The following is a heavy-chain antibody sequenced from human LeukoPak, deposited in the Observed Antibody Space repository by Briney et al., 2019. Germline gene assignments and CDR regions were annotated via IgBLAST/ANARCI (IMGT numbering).Heavy chain of an antibody. V-gene: IGHV4-34*01. J-gene: IGHJ4*02. CDR2: INHSGST. CDR1: GGSFSGYY. D-gene: IGHD3-16*01. Sequence: SETLSLTCAVYGGSFSGYYWSWIRQPPGKGLEWIGEINHSGSTNYNPSLKSRVTISVDTSKNQFSLKLSSVTAADTAVYYCAGVHGSGGQDYWGQGTLVTVSS. CDR3: AGVHGSGGQDY.